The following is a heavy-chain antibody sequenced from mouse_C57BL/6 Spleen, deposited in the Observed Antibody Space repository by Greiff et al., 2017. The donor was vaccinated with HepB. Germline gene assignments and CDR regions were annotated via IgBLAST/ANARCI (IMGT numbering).Heavy chain of an antibody. Sequence: VQLQQSGAELVRPGTSVKVSCKASGYAFTNYLIEWVKQRPGQGLEWIGVINPGSGGTNYNEKFKGKATLTADKSSSTAYMQLSSLTSEDSAVYFCARRNYSNYEDYWGQGTTLTVSS. J-gene: IGHJ2*01. CDR2: INPGSGGT. D-gene: IGHD2-5*01. V-gene: IGHV1-54*01. CDR3: ARRNYSNYEDY. CDR1: GYAFTNYL.